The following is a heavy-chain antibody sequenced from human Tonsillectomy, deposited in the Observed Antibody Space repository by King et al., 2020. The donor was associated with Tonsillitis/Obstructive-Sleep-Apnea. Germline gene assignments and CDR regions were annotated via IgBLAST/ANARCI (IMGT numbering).Heavy chain of an antibody. J-gene: IGHJ4*02. V-gene: IGHV3-33*05. CDR2: IAYDGSIS. D-gene: IGHD3-22*01. Sequence: VQLVESGGGVVQPGRSLRLSCAASGFNFRSYGMHWVRQAPGKGLEWVAIIAYDGSISYYADSVKGRFTITRDSSMNTLYLQMNSLRAEDTAVYYFARDGPIESSGYSIDSWGQGTLVTVSS. CDR1: GFNFRSYG. CDR3: ARDGPIESSGYSIDS.